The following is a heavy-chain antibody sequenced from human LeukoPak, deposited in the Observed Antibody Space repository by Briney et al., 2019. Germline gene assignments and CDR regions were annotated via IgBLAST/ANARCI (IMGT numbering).Heavy chain of an antibody. CDR2: IRSDGSNK. CDR1: GFTFSSYG. J-gene: IGHJ4*02. Sequence: PGGSLRLSCAASGFTFSSYGMHWVRQAPGKGLEWVAFIRSDGSNKYYADSVKGRFTISRANSKNISHLQMYRMRAEDTAVYYCAKAHCAVAGTGLSDYWGEGTLVTVSS. D-gene: IGHD6-19*01. CDR3: AKAHCAVAGTGLSDY. V-gene: IGHV3-30*02.